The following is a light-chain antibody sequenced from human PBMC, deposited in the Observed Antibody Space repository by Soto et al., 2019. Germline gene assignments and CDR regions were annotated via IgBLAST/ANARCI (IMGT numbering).Light chain of an antibody. J-gene: IGKJ1*01. CDR2: GAS. CDR1: QSVGSF. V-gene: IGKV3-15*01. Sequence: EKVMTQSPATLSMSPGERATLSCRASQSVGSFLAWYQQKPGQAPRLLIYGASTRATGIPARFSGSGSGTEFPLTLSSLQSEDFAVYYCQQYTNWPSWTFGQGTKVE. CDR3: QQYTNWPSWT.